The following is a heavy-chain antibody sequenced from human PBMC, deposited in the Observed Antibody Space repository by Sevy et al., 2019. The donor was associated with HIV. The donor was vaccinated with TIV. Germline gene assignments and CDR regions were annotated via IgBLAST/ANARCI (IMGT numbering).Heavy chain of an antibody. V-gene: IGHV3-21*01. D-gene: IGHD6-6*01. J-gene: IGHJ3*02. Sequence: GGFLRLSCAASGFTFSSYSMNWVRQAPGKGLEWVSSISSSSSYIYYADSVKGRFTISRDNAKNSLYLQMNSLRAADSAVYYCARARHSSTSHDAFDIWGQGTSVIVSS. CDR2: ISSSSSYI. CDR1: GFTFSSYS. CDR3: ARARHSSTSHDAFDI.